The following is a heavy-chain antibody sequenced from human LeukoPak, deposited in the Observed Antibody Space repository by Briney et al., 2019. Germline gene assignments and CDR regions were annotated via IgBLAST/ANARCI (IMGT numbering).Heavy chain of an antibody. D-gene: IGHD5-18*01. J-gene: IGHJ6*03. CDR2: ISSSSSYI. V-gene: IGHV3-21*01. CDR1: GFTFSSYS. Sequence: GGSLRLSCAASGFTFSSYSMNWVHQAPGKGLEWVSSISSSSSYIYYADSVKGRFTISRDNAKNSLYLQMNSLRAEDTAVYYCARVRAMGVYYYYYMDVWGKGTTVTVSS. CDR3: ARVRAMGVYYYYYMDV.